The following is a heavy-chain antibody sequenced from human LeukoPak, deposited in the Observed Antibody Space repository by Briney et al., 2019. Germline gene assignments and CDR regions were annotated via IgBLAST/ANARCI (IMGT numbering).Heavy chain of an antibody. V-gene: IGHV3-23*01. CDR1: GFTFSSYA. CDR2: INSSGGGT. J-gene: IGHJ6*03. D-gene: IGHD3-22*01. CDR3: ARAQYYYDSSGGPKYYYYYYMDV. Sequence: GGSLRLSCAASGFTFSSYAMNWVRQAPGKGLEWVSGINSSGGGTYYADSVKGRFTISRDNSKNTLYLQMNSLRAEDTAVYYCARAQYYYDSSGGPKYYYYYYMDVWGKGTTVTISS.